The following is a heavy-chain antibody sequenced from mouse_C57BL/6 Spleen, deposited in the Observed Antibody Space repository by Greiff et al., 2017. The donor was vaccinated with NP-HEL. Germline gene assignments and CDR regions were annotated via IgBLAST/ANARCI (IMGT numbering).Heavy chain of an antibody. CDR3: ARDYYGSSKFAY. D-gene: IGHD1-1*01. V-gene: IGHV5-4*01. CDR1: GFTFSSYA. CDR2: ISDGGSYT. Sequence: EVKLQESGGGLVKPGGSLKLSCAASGFTFSSYAMSWVRQTPEKRLEWVATISDGGSYTYYPDNVKGRFTISRDNAKNNLYLQMSHLKSEDTAMYYCARDYYGSSKFAYWGQGTLVTVSA. J-gene: IGHJ3*01.